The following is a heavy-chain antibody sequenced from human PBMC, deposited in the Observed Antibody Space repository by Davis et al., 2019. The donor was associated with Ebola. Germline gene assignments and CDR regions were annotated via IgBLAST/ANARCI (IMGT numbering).Heavy chain of an antibody. CDR2: ISSSSSYI. Sequence: GESLKISCAVSGFTFSSYSMNWVRQAPGKGLEWVSYISSSSSYIYYADSVKGRFTISRDNAKNSLYLQMNSLRAEDTAVYFCASGLVGGQGGFDFWGQGNLVTVSS. CDR3: ASGLVGGQGGFDF. V-gene: IGHV3-21*01. J-gene: IGHJ4*02. D-gene: IGHD1-26*01. CDR1: GFTFSSYS.